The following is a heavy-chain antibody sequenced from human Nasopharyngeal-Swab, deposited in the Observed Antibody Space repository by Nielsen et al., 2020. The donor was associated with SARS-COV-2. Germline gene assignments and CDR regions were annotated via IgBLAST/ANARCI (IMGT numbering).Heavy chain of an antibody. D-gene: IGHD3-3*01. V-gene: IGHV3-21*01. J-gene: IGHJ6*02. CDR3: ARVVLRFLEWIPRLYGMDV. Sequence: VRQAPGKGLKWVSSISSSSSYIYYADSVKGRFTISRDNAKNSLYLQMNSLRAEDTAVYYCARVVLRFLEWIPRLYGMDVWGQGTTVTVSS. CDR2: ISSSSSYI.